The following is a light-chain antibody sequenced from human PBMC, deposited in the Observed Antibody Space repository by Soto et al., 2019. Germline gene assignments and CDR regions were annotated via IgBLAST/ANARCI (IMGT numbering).Light chain of an antibody. CDR1: QSISSW. CDR2: DAS. J-gene: IGKJ2*01. Sequence: DIQMTQSPSTLSASVGDRVTITCRASQSISSWLAWYQQKPGKAPKLLIYDASSLESGVPSRFSGSGSGTEFTLAISSLQPDDVATYYCQQYNSYSEYTVGQGTKLEIK. V-gene: IGKV1-5*01. CDR3: QQYNSYSEYT.